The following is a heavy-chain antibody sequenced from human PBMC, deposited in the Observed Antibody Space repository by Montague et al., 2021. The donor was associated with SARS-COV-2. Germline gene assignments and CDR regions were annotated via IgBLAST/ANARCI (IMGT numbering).Heavy chain of an antibody. D-gene: IGHD6-19*01. CDR1: GFSLSTSGMC. V-gene: IGHV2-70*11. CDR2: IDWDDDK. Sequence: PALVKPTQTLTLACTFSGFSLSTSGMCVSWIRQPPGKALEWHARIDWDDDKYYSTSRKTRLTISKDTSKNQVVLTMTNMDPVDTATYYCAREYSSGVYFDYWGQGTLVTVSS. CDR3: AREYSSGVYFDY. J-gene: IGHJ4*02.